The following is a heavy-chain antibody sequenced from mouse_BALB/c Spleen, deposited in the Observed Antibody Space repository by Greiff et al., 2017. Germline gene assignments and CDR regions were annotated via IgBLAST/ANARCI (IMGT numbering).Heavy chain of an antibody. V-gene: IGHV5-9*03. D-gene: IGHD1-1*01. CDR3: ARLLRSYYLDY. Sequence: EVQGVESGGGLVKPGGSLKLSCAASGFTFSSYTMSWVRQTPEKRLEWVATISSGGGNTYYPDSVKGRFTISRDNAKNNLYLQMSSLRSEDTALYYCARLLRSYYLDYWGQGTTLTVSS. CDR1: GFTFSSYT. CDR2: ISSGGGNT. J-gene: IGHJ2*01.